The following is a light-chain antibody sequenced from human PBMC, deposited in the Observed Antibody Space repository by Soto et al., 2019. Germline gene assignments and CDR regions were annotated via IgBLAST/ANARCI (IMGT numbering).Light chain of an antibody. V-gene: IGKV3-20*01. CDR2: DAS. CDR3: HQYGTSPWS. CDR1: QSVSSRH. Sequence: EIVLTQSPGALSPSAGERVTLSCRASQSVSSRHLAWYQQKPGQAPRLLIYDASNRATGISDRFRGSGSGTGFTLTISSLEPEDSAVYYCHQYGTSPWSFGQGTKVEIK. J-gene: IGKJ1*01.